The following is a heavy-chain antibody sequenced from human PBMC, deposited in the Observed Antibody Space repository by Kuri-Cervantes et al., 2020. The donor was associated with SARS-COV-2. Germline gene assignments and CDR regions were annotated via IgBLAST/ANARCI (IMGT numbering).Heavy chain of an antibody. D-gene: IGHD4-17*01. J-gene: IGHJ4*02. CDR2: ISAYNGNT. CDR3: ARDHTRSGDGDYSLG. CDR1: GYTFTSYG. Sequence: ASVKVSCKASGYTFTSYGISWVRQAPGQGLEWMGWISAYNGNTNYAQKLQGRVTMTTDTSTSTAYMEMRSLRSDDAAVYYCARDHTRSGDGDYSLGWGQVTLVTVSS. V-gene: IGHV1-18*04.